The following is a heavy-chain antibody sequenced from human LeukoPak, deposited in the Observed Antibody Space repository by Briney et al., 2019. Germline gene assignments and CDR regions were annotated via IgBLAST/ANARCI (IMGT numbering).Heavy chain of an antibody. CDR3: ARGEYYYDSSGYYGEYFQH. CDR1: GFTFSSYE. D-gene: IGHD3-22*01. V-gene: IGHV3-21*05. Sequence: GGSLRLSCAASGFTFSSYEMNWVRQAPGKGLEWVSYISSSSTYIYYADSVKGRFTISRDNAKNSLYLQMNSLRAEDTAVYYCARGEYYYDSSGYYGEYFQHWGQGTPVTVSS. J-gene: IGHJ1*01. CDR2: ISSSSTYI.